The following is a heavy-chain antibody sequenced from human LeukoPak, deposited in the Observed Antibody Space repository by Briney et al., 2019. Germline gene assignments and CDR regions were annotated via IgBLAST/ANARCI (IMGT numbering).Heavy chain of an antibody. J-gene: IGHJ4*02. CDR1: GFTFGDYA. CDR3: TRVRGFWSGYYTYYFDS. D-gene: IGHD3-3*01. V-gene: IGHV3-49*04. Sequence: PGGSLRLSCTASGFTFGDYAMSWVRQAPGKGLEWVGFIRSKAYGGTTEYAASVKGRFTISRDDSKSIAYLQMNSLKTEDTAVYYCTRVRGFWSGYYTYYFDSWGQGTLVTVSS. CDR2: IRSKAYGGTT.